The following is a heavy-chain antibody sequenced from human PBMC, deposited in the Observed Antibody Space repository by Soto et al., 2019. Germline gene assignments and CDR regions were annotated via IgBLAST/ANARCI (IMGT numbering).Heavy chain of an antibody. CDR3: ARDSSGWYGGLDY. CDR2: IWYDGSNK. J-gene: IGHJ4*02. Sequence: QVQLGESGGGVVQPGGSLRLSCAASGFTFSSYGMHWVRQAPGKGLEWVAVIWYDGSNKYYADSVKGRFTISRDNSKNTLYLQMNSLRAEDTAVYYCARDSSGWYGGLDYWGQGTLVTVSS. CDR1: GFTFSSYG. V-gene: IGHV3-33*01. D-gene: IGHD6-19*01.